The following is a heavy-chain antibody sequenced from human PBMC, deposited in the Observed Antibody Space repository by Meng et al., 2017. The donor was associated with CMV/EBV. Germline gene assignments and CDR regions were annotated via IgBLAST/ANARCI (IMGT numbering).Heavy chain of an antibody. V-gene: IGHV1-2*02. CDR1: GYTFTGYY. J-gene: IGHJ6*02. Sequence: ASVKVSCKASGYTFTGYYMHWVRQVPGQGLEWMGWINHNSGGTNYAQKFQGRVTMTRDTSISTAYMELSRLRSDDTAVYYCARDQSSTSYYYYGMDVWGQGTTVTVSS. CDR3: ARDQSSTSYYYYGMDV. CDR2: INHNSGGT. D-gene: IGHD2-2*01.